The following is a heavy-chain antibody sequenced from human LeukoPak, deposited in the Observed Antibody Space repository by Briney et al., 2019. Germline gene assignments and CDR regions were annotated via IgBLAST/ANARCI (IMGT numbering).Heavy chain of an antibody. V-gene: IGHV4-39*01. Sequence: SETLSLTCTVSGGSIRSSQLYWGWVRQPPGKGLEWIGIAYYSGTTFYNPSLKSRVGISVDTSANQFSLRLVSVAATDTAIYYCAQLERRTAFDIWGQGTLVTVSS. CDR3: AQLERRTAFDI. CDR2: AYYSGTT. CDR1: GGSIRSSQLY. D-gene: IGHD3-3*01. J-gene: IGHJ3*02.